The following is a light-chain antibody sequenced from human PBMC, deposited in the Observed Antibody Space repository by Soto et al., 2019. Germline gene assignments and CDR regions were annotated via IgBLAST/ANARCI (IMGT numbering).Light chain of an antibody. CDR2: DAS. V-gene: IGKV1-5*01. CDR3: QQSCSTPRT. J-gene: IGKJ5*01. Sequence: DIQMTQSPSTLSASIGDRVTITCRASESIRTWLAWYQHKPGKAPKFLIYDASSLESGVPFRFSGSVSGTDFTLTISSLQPEDFATYYCQQSCSTPRTFGQGTRLEI. CDR1: ESIRTW.